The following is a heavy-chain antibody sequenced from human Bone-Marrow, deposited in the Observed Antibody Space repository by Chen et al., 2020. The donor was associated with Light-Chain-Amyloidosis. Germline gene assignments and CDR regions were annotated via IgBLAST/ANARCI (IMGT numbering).Heavy chain of an antibody. V-gene: IGHV4-34*01. D-gene: IGHD3-3*01. Sequence: QVQLQQWGAGLLKPSETLSLTCAVYGGSFSGYYWSWLRQPPGKGLEWIGEINHSGSTNYNPSLKSRVTISVDTSKNQFSLKLSSVTAADTAVYYCARGTHYDFWSGYYYYYMDVWGKGTTVTVSS. CDR1: GGSFSGYY. J-gene: IGHJ6*03. CDR3: ARGTHYDFWSGYYYYYMDV. CDR2: INHSGST.